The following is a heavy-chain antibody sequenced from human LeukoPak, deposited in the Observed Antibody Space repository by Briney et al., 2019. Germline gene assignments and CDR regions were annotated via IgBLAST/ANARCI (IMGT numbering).Heavy chain of an antibody. V-gene: IGHV4-39*01. D-gene: IGHD6-19*01. J-gene: IGHJ4*02. Sequence: SETLSLTCTVSGGSISSSSYYWGWIRQPPGKGLEWIGSIYYTGSTYYNPSLKSRVTISVDTSKNQFSLKLSSVTATDTAVYYCARESYSSGWYPGYWGQGTLVTVSS. CDR1: GGSISSSSYY. CDR2: IYYTGST. CDR3: ARESYSSGWYPGY.